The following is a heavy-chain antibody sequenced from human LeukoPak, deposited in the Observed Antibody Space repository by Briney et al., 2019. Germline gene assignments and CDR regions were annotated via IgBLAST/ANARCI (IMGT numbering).Heavy chain of an antibody. CDR2: INHSGST. Sequence: SETLSLTCAVYGGSFSGYYWSWIRQPPGKGLEWIGEINHSGSTNYTPSLKSRVTISVDTSKNQFSLKLTSVTAAATAVYYCARVAFGGYEVHYYNYMDVWGKGTTVTVSS. CDR3: ARVAFGGYEVHYYNYMDV. CDR1: GGSFSGYY. J-gene: IGHJ6*03. D-gene: IGHD5-12*01. V-gene: IGHV4-34*01.